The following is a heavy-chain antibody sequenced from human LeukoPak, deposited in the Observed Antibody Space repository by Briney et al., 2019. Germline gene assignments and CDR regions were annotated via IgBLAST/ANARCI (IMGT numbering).Heavy chain of an antibody. CDR3: ARDRSEKYSTDY. D-gene: IGHD2-21*01. CDR2: ISYDESIK. Sequence: QTGGSLRLSCAASGFAFSNYAIHWVRQAPGNGLEWVAFISYDESIKCYADSVKGRFTISRDNSKNTLSLQMNNLRVEDTAVYYCARDRSEKYSTDYWGQGILVPVSS. V-gene: IGHV3-30-3*01. J-gene: IGHJ4*02. CDR1: GFAFSNYA.